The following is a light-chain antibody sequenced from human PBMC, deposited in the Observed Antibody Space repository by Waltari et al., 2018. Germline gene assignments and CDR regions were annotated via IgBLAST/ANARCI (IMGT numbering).Light chain of an antibody. CDR3: QQYYSPPWT. CDR2: WAS. V-gene: IGKV4-1*01. CDR1: QSVLYHSNNHNY. Sequence: DTVMTQSPDSLAVSLGERATINCKSSQSVLYHSNNHNYLAWYQQKPGQPPRLLIYWASTRESGVPDRLSGSGSGTDFTLTISSLQAEDVAVYYCQQYYSPPWTFGQGTKVEIK. J-gene: IGKJ1*01.